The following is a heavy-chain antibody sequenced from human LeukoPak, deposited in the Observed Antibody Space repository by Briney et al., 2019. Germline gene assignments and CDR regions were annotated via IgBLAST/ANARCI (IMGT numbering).Heavy chain of an antibody. J-gene: IGHJ4*01. CDR1: GFPIRSYD. CDR2: IQDEGISK. D-gene: IGHD2-15*01. Sequence: GGSLRLSCLGSGFPIRSYDMHWVRQAPGKGPEWVAYIQDEGISKNYGDSVKGRFDISRDNSKNTVYLDMASLTVADTALYYCAKARDSANYYFDSWGHGTLVIVSS. CDR3: AKARDSANYYFDS. V-gene: IGHV3-30*02.